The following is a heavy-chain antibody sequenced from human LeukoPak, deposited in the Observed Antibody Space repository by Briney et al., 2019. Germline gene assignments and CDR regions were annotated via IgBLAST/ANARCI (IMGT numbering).Heavy chain of an antibody. J-gene: IGHJ3*02. CDR2: IYYSGST. Sequence: SETLSLTCTVSGGSISTYNRSWIRQPPGKGLEWMGYIYYSGSTNYKPSLKSRVTISLDTSKNEISLKLSSVTAADTAVYYCAREGSTYDKRDVFDIWGQGTTVTVSS. CDR1: GGSISTYN. D-gene: IGHD2-2*01. V-gene: IGHV4-59*01. CDR3: AREGSTYDKRDVFDI.